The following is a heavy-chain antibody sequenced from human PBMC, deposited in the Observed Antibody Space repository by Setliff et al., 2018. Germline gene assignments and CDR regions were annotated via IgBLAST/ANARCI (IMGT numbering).Heavy chain of an antibody. CDR2: IWYDGSNK. J-gene: IGHJ4*02. CDR1: GFTFSSYW. CDR3: VRLGTVAAGD. Sequence: PGGSLRLSCAASGFTFSSYWMSWVRQAPGKGLEWVAVIWYDGSNKYYADSVKGRFTISRDNAKNSLYLQMNSLRVEDTALYHCVRLGTVAAGDWGQGTLVTGS. V-gene: IGHV3-33*08. D-gene: IGHD6-19*01.